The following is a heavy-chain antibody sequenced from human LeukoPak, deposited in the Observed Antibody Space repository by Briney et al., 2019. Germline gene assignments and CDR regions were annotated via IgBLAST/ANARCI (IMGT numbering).Heavy chain of an antibody. CDR2: IIPIFGTA. V-gene: IGHV1-69*05. D-gene: IGHD3-9*01. J-gene: IGHJ5*02. Sequence: ASVKVSCKASGGTFSSYAISWVRQAPGQGLEWMGGIIPIFGTANYAQKFQGRVTITTDESTSTAYMELSSLRSEDTAVYYCARGHYDILTWFDPWGQGTLVTVSS. CDR3: ARGHYDILTWFDP. CDR1: GGTFSSYA.